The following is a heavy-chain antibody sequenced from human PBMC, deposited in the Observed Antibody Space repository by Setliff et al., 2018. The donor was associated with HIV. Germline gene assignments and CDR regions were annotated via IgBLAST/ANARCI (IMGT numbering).Heavy chain of an antibody. D-gene: IGHD3-10*01. V-gene: IGHV3-48*02. CDR3: VKDGARGRSVDI. CDR2: ISSSSNNDGSST. Sequence: GGSLRLSCAASGFSVSHYSMNWVRQAPGKGLEWISYISSSSNNDGSSTYYADSMKGRFTISRDNSRNIVYLQMSSLRDEDTAVYYCVKDGARGRSVDIWGQGTMVTVSS. J-gene: IGHJ3*02. CDR1: GFSVSHYS.